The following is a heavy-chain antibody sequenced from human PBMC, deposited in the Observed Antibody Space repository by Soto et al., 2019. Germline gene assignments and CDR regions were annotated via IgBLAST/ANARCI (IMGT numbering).Heavy chain of an antibody. V-gene: IGHV3-48*02. J-gene: IGHJ4*02. D-gene: IGHD6-19*01. CDR1: EFTFSSYS. CDR3: ARGQIGSGPFDC. CDR2: ISESNTM. Sequence: GGSLRLSCAASEFTFSSYSMSWVRQAPGKGLEWVSYISESNTMFYADSVKDRFTISRDNARNSLYLQMNSLTDEDTAVYYCARGQIGSGPFDCWGQGTLVTVSS.